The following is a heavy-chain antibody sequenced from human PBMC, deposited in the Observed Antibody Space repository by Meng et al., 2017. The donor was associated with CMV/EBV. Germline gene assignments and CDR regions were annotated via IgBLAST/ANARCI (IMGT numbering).Heavy chain of an antibody. J-gene: IGHJ4*02. CDR3: ARDTDYYDSSGYPFDY. D-gene: IGHD3-22*01. Sequence: GGPLRLSCAASGFTFSSYSMNWVRQAPGKGLEWVSYISSSSSTIYYADSVKGRFTISRDNAKNSLYLQMNSLRAEDTAVYYCARDTDYYDSSGYPFDYWGQGTLVTVSS. V-gene: IGHV3-48*04. CDR2: ISSSSSTI. CDR1: GFTFSSYS.